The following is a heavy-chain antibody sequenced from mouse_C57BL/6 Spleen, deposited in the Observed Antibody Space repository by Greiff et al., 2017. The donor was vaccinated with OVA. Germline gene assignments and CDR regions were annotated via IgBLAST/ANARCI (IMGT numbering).Heavy chain of an antibody. D-gene: IGHD1-1*01. CDR2: INPNTGGT. CDR3: ARRRGYGSSYGAMDY. J-gene: IGHJ4*01. V-gene: IGHV1-18*01. Sequence: EVKLVESGPELVKPGASVKIPCKASGYTFTDYNMDWVKQSHGKSLEWIGDINPNTGGTFYNQQFKGKATLTVDKSSSTAYMELRSLTSEDTAVYYCARRRGYGSSYGAMDYWGQGTTVTVSS. CDR1: GYTFTDYN.